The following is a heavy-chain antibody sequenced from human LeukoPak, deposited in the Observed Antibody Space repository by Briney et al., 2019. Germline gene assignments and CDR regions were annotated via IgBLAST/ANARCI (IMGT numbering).Heavy chain of an antibody. V-gene: IGHV4-59*07. CDR2: IYYSGST. CDR1: GGSISSYY. J-gene: IGHJ4*02. CDR3: AGYSSGWEDY. Sequence: SDTLSLTCTVSGGSISSYYWSWIRQPPGKGLEWIGYIYYSGSTNYNPSLKSRVTISVDTSKYQFSLKLSSVTAADTAVYYCAGYSSGWEDYWGQGTLVTVSS. D-gene: IGHD6-19*01.